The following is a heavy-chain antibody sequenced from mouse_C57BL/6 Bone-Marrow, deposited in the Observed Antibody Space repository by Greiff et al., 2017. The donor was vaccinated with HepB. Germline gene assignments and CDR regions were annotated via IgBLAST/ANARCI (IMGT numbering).Heavy chain of an antibody. V-gene: IGHV5-17*01. D-gene: IGHD4-1*01. CDR3: ARPDWFDY. CDR1: GFTFSDYG. Sequence: EVKLMESGGGLVKPGGSLKLSCAASGFTFSDYGMHWVRQAPEKGLEWAAYISSGSSTIYYADTVKGRFTISRDNAKNTLFLQMTSLRSEDTAMYYCARPDWFDYWGQGTTLTVSS. CDR2: ISSGSSTI. J-gene: IGHJ2*01.